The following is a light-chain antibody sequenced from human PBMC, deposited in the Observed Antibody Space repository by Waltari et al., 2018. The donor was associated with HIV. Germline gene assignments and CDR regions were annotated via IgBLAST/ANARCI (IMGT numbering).Light chain of an antibody. CDR3: AAWDDSLSVV. CDR2: SNN. Sequence: QSVLTQPPSASGTPGQRVTISCSGSSSNTGSNTVNWYQQLPGTAPKLLIYSNNQRPSGVPDRFSGSKSGTSASLAISGLQSEDEADYYCAAWDDSLSVVFGGGTKLTVL. J-gene: IGLJ2*01. CDR1: SSNTGSNT. V-gene: IGLV1-44*01.